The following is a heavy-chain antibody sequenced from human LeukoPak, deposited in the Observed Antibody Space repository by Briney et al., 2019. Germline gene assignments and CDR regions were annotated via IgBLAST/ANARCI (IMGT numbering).Heavy chain of an antibody. CDR2: ININSGGI. V-gene: IGHV1-2*06. CDR3: ARDRDGGVGTMDY. Sequence: ASVKVSCKASGYTFIDYWIHWVRQAPGQGLEWMGRININSGGINYAQKFQGRVTMTRDTSISTAYMELSRLRFDDTAVYYCARDRDGGVGTMDYWGQGTLVPVSS. J-gene: IGHJ4*02. D-gene: IGHD3-3*01. CDR1: GYTFIDYW.